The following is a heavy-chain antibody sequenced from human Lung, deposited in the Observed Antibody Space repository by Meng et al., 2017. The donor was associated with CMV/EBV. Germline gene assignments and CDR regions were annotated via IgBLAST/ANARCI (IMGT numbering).Heavy chain of an antibody. J-gene: IGHJ5*02. CDR1: GYTFSGYY. Sequence: SVXVSXXASGYTFSGYYIQWVRQAPGQGLEWMGWINPNSGGTNYAQIFQGRVTMTRDMSITTAYMELSRLRSDDKSVYYCARRVLYGDCCDPWGQGSMVTVSS. CDR2: INPNSGGT. CDR3: ARRVLYGDCCDP. D-gene: IGHD2-8*01. V-gene: IGHV1-2*02.